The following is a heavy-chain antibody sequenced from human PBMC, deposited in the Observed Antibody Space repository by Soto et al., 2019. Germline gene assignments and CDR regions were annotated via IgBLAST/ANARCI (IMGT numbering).Heavy chain of an antibody. CDR2: IKSKTDGGTT. CDR3: TTDSYSTIIIVRFDY. Sequence: PGGSLRLSCAASGFPFSNAWMNWVRQAPGKGLEWVGRIKSKTDGGTTDYAAPVKGRFAISRDDSNNMVYLQMNSLKIEDTAVYYCTTDSYSTIIIVRFDYWGHGTLVTVSS. V-gene: IGHV3-15*07. CDR1: GFPFSNAW. J-gene: IGHJ4*01. D-gene: IGHD3-22*01.